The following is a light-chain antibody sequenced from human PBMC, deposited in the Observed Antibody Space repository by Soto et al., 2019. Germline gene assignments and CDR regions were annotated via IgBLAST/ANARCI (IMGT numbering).Light chain of an antibody. J-gene: IGKJ1*01. V-gene: IGKV1-5*03. CDR2: KAS. Sequence: DIQMTQSPCTLSASVGDRVTITCRASQSINNWLAWYQQKPGKAPKLFIFKASTLESGVPSRFSGSGSGTEFTLSISSLQPDDFATYFCQQYASFPRTFGQGTKVEIK. CDR3: QQYASFPRT. CDR1: QSINNW.